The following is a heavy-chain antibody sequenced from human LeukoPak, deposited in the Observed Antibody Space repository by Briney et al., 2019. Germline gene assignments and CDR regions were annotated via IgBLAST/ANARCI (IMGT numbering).Heavy chain of an antibody. CDR1: GFPFRVRW. J-gene: IGHJ4*02. CDR2: IKKDGFFS. Sequence: GGSLRLSCTAFGFPFRVRWMHWVRQAPGKGLVWISLIKKDGFFSTYADSVKGRFTISRDGAKNTLYLQMDSLRADDTAVYYCATDLDYTFDYWGRGTLVTVSS. V-gene: IGHV3-74*03. CDR3: ATDLDYTFDY. D-gene: IGHD4-4*01.